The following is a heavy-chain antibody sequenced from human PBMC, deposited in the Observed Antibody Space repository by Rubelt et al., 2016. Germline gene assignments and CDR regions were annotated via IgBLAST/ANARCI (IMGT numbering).Heavy chain of an antibody. D-gene: IGHD6-13*01. V-gene: IGHV3-30*02. CDR2: VRFDGTRT. CDR3: ARDQYFSSWTEYYFDY. Sequence: QAPGKGREWVAVVRFDGTRTYYADSVRGRFTMSRDNSRSTLYLQMNSLRAEDTAVYYCARDQYFSSWTEYYFDYWGQGTLVTVSS. J-gene: IGHJ4*02.